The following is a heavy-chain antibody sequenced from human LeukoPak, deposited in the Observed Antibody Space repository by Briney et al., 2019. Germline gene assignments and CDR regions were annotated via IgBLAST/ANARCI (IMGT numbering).Heavy chain of an antibody. CDR3: ARDPKIGFSNWFDP. D-gene: IGHD3-3*01. V-gene: IGHV4-30-4*08. Sequence: SQTLSLTCTVSGGSISSGDYYWSWIRQPPGKGLEWIGYIYYSGSTYYNPSLKSRVTISVDTSKNQSSLKLSSVTAADTAVYYCARDPKIGFSNWFDPWGQGTLVTVSS. CDR2: IYYSGST. J-gene: IGHJ5*02. CDR1: GGSISSGDYY.